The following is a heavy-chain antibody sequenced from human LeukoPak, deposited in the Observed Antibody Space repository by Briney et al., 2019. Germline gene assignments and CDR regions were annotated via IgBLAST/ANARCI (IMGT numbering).Heavy chain of an antibody. V-gene: IGHV3-30*02. CDR2: IHYDGSNK. CDR3: AKDASSGFTRYFDY. Sequence: PGGSLRLSCAASGFTFSSYGMHWVRQAPGKGLEWVAFIHYDGSNKYYADSVKGRFTISRDNPKNTLYLQMNSLRAEDTAGYYCAKDASSGFTRYFDYWGQGTLVTVSS. CDR1: GFTFSSYG. D-gene: IGHD6-19*01. J-gene: IGHJ4*02.